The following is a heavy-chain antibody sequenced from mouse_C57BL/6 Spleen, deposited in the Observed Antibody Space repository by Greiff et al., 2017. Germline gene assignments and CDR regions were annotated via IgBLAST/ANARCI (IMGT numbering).Heavy chain of an antibody. J-gene: IGHJ4*01. Sequence: EVKLMESGGGLVQPGGSLSLSCAASGFTFTDYYMSWVRQPPGKALEWLGFIRNKANGYTTEYSASVKGRFTISRDNSQSILYLQMNALRAEESATYYCARYIYKDYGGAMDYWGQGTSVTVSA. V-gene: IGHV7-3*01. CDR3: ARYIYKDYGGAMDY. CDR2: IRNKANGYTT. D-gene: IGHD1-1*01. CDR1: GFTFTDYY.